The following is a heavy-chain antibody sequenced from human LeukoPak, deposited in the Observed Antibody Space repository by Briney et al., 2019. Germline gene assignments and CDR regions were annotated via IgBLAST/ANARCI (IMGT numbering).Heavy chain of an antibody. CDR1: GYTFTSYT. Sequence: ASVKVSCKASGYTFTSYTITWVRQAPGQGLEWMGWISAYNGHTNYAQKVQGRVTMTTDTSTSTAYMELRSLRSDDTAVYYCARVNYENWFDPWGQGTLVTVSS. V-gene: IGHV1-18*01. D-gene: IGHD1-7*01. CDR2: ISAYNGHT. J-gene: IGHJ5*02. CDR3: ARVNYENWFDP.